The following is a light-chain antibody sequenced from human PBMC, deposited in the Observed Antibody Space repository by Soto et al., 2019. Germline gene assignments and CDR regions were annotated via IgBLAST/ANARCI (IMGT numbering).Light chain of an antibody. J-gene: IGLJ1*01. V-gene: IGLV2-14*01. CDR3: SSYTSSSIYV. CDR2: DVS. Sequence: QSALTQPASVSGSPGQSITISCTGTSSDVGGYNYVSWYQQHPGKAPKLMIYDVSNRPSGVSNRFSGSKSGNTASLTISGLQAEDEADDYCSSYTSSSIYVFGTGTKLTV. CDR1: SSDVGGYNY.